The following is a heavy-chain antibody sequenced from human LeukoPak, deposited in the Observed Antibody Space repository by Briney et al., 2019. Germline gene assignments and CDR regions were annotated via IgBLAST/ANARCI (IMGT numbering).Heavy chain of an antibody. CDR2: IYYSGST. J-gene: IGHJ4*02. CDR1: GGSISSSNW. V-gene: IGHV4-4*02. Sequence: SGTLSLTCAVSGGSISSSNWWSWVRQPPGKGLEWIGSIYYSGSTYYNPSLKSRVTISVDTSKNQFSLKLSSVTAADTAVYYCARSDPGYSYLDYWGQGTLVTVSS. D-gene: IGHD5-18*01. CDR3: ARSDPGYSYLDY.